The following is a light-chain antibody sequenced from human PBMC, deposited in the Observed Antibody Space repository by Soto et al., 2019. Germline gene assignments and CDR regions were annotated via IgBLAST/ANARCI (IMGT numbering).Light chain of an antibody. Sequence: QSALTQPASVSGSPGQSIAISCTGTSSDVGAYDYVSWYQQHPGKAPILIIYDVSDRPSGVSNRFSGSKSGNTASLTISGLQAEDEADYYCSSYTSSSTPLYVFGTGTKVTVL. CDR3: SSYTSSSTPLYV. V-gene: IGLV2-14*01. CDR1: SSDVGAYDY. CDR2: DVS. J-gene: IGLJ1*01.